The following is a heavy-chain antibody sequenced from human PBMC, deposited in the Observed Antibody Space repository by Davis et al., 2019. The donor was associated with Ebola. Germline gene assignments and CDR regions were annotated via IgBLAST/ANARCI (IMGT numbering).Heavy chain of an antibody. CDR1: GYTFTDYN. D-gene: IGHD4-11*01. CDR2: VILKSGAT. J-gene: IGHJ4*02. CDR3: ARGHNYAHEY. Sequence: ASVQVSCKASGYTFTDYNIHWMRQATGQGLEWLGRVILKSGATNYAKKFQDRVTMTRDTSISTVYMELSSLRYDDTADYYCARGHNYAHEYWGQGTLVTVSS. V-gene: IGHV1-2*06.